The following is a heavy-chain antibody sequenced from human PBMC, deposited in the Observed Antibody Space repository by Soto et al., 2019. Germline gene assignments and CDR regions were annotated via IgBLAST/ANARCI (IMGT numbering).Heavy chain of an antibody. CDR1: GAYIISGGDY. CDR2: IHNSGST. CDR3: ASAGSSGYYLKT. J-gene: IGHJ4*02. V-gene: IGHV4-31*03. D-gene: IGHD3-22*01. Sequence: PSETLSLTYTVSGAYIISGGDYWSWIRHHPGKGLEWIGYIHNSGSTGYNPSLRSRLTISLDTSKNQFSLKLTSVTAADTAVYYCASAGSSGYYLKTWGQGTLVTVSS.